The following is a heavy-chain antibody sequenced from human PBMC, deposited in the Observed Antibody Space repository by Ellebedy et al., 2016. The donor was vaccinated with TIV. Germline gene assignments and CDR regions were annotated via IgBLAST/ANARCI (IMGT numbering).Heavy chain of an antibody. D-gene: IGHD6-13*01. J-gene: IGHJ4*02. Sequence: GESLKISCAASGFTFSSSWMHWVRQAPGKGPVWLSRINSDGSSTSYADSVKGRFTVSRDNAKNTLYRQMDRLSAEDTAVYYCASPGGVIAAYLDYWGQGTLVTVSS. CDR2: INSDGSST. CDR3: ASPGGVIAAYLDY. V-gene: IGHV3-74*01. CDR1: GFTFSSSW.